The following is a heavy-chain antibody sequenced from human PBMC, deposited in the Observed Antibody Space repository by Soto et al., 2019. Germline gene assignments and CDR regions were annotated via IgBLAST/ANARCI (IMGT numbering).Heavy chain of an antibody. V-gene: IGHV4-34*01. Sequence: SETLSLTCAVYGGSFSGYYWSWIRQPPGKGLEWIGEINHSGSTNYNPSLKSRVTISVDTSKNQFTLKLSSVTAADTAVYYCARDRPPYCSSTSCYFNYYGMDVWGQGTTVTVSS. D-gene: IGHD2-2*01. CDR1: GGSFSGYY. CDR3: ARDRPPYCSSTSCYFNYYGMDV. J-gene: IGHJ6*02. CDR2: INHSGST.